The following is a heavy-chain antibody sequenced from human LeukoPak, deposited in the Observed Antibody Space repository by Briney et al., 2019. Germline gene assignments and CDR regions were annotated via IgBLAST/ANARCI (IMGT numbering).Heavy chain of an antibody. CDR2: INSGGST. V-gene: IGHV3-23*01. CDR3: ARDRVSVGGPHYDFWSGYYNGPYYYYGMDV. J-gene: IGHJ6*02. Sequence: GGSLRLSCAASGFTFSSYAMSWVRQAPGKGLEWISSINSGGSTYYADSVKGRFTISRDNSKNTLYLQMNSLRAEDTAVYYCARDRVSVGGPHYDFWSGYYNGPYYYYGMDVWGQGTTVTVSS. CDR1: GFTFSSYA. D-gene: IGHD3-3*01.